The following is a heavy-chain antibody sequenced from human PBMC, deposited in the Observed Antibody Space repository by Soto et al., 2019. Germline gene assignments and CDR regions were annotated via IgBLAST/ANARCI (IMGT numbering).Heavy chain of an antibody. Sequence: QVQLQESGPGLVKSSETLSLTCRASGGSISNYFWSWIRRPPGKGLEWIGYIFNSGSTIYSPSLKRRVTLTLDTSKNQFSLRLGSVTVADTAIYYCARGPETYYMDVWGKGTTVTVSS. J-gene: IGHJ6*03. CDR2: IFNSGST. V-gene: IGHV4-59*01. CDR3: ARGPETYYMDV. CDR1: GGSISNYF.